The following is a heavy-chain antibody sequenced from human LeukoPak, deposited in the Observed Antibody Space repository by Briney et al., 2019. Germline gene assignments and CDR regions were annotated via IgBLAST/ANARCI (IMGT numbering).Heavy chain of an antibody. CDR1: GFIFSTYA. CDR3: ARDDIIVGATTLDF. J-gene: IGHJ4*02. D-gene: IGHD1-26*01. Sequence: AKSLRLSCEASGFIFSTYAMHWVRQAPGKGLEWLAVISSDGSNKYQVDSVKGRFTISRDNSKNTLYLEMDSVRLGDTAVYYCARDDIIVGATTLDFWGQGTLVTVSS. V-gene: IGHV3-30*04. CDR2: ISSDGSNK.